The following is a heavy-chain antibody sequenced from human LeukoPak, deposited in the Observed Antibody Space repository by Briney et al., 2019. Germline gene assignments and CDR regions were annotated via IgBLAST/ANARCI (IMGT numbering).Heavy chain of an antibody. CDR1: GGSFSGYY. Sequence: SETLSLTCAVYGGSFSGYYWSWIRQPPGKGLEWIGEINHSGSTNYNPSLKSRVTISVDTSKNQFSLKLSSVTAADTAVYYCARGLRYYVFDYWGQGTLVTVSS. J-gene: IGHJ4*02. V-gene: IGHV4-34*01. CDR2: INHSGST. D-gene: IGHD3-22*01. CDR3: ARGLRYYVFDY.